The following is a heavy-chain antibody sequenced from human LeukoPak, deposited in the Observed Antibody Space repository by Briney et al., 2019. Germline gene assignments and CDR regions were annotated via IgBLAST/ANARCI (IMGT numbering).Heavy chain of an antibody. J-gene: IGHJ4*02. D-gene: IGHD3-10*01. CDR2: IWYDGNKK. V-gene: IGHV3-33*01. CDR3: ARGESEGDY. Sequence: PRRSLRLSCAASGFSFSDYGMHWVRQAPGKGLEWVAVIWYDGNKKYYADSVKGRFTISRDNSKNTLFLQMNSLRAEDTAVYYCARGESEGDYWGQGTLVTVSS. CDR1: GFSFSDYG.